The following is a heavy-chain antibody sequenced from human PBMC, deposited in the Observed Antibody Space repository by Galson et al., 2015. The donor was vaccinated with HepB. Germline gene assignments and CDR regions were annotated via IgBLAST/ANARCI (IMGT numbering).Heavy chain of an antibody. D-gene: IGHD6-13*01. CDR2: IIPIFGTA. CDR3: AARRFEGYSSSWYYFDY. Sequence: SVKVSCKASGGTSSSYAISWVRQAPGQGLEWMGGIIPIFGTANYAQKFQGRVTITADESTSTAYMELSSLRSEDTAVYYCAARRFEGYSSSWYYFDYWGQGTLVTVSS. J-gene: IGHJ4*02. CDR1: GGTSSSYA. V-gene: IGHV1-69*13.